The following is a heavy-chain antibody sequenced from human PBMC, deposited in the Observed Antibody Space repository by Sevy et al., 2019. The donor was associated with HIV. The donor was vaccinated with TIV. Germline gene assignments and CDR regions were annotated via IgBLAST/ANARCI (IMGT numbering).Heavy chain of an antibody. D-gene: IGHD6-19*01. CDR3: ARNRGYSSGWLNYYYYGMDV. CDR1: GFTFSSYW. J-gene: IGHJ6*02. V-gene: IGHV3-7*01. CDR2: IKQDGSKK. Sequence: GGSLRLSCAASGFTFSSYWMSWVRQAPGKGLEWVANIKQDGSKKYYVDSVKGRFTIPRDNAKNSLYLQMNSLRAEDTAVYYCARNRGYSSGWLNYYYYGMDVWGQGTTVTVSS.